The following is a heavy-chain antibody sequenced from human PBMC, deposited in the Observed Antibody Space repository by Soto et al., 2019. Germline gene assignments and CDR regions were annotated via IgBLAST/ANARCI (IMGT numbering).Heavy chain of an antibody. CDR1: GFTFSSYG. CDR3: ARERESASYWYFGL. Sequence: QVQLVESGGGVVQPGRSLRLSCAASGFTFSSYGMHWVRQAPGKGLEWVAVIWYDGSNKYYADSVKGRFTIFRDNSKNTLYLQMKSLTAEDTAVYYCARERESASYWYFGLWCRGTMVTVSS. J-gene: IGHJ2*01. CDR2: IWYDGSNK. V-gene: IGHV3-33*01.